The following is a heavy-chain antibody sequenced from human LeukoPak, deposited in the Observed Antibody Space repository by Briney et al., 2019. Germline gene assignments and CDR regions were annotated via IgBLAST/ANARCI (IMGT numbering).Heavy chain of an antibody. CDR3: ARDHMVRGVIRPFDY. CDR1: GFTFGSYG. J-gene: IGHJ4*02. Sequence: GASLRLSCAASGFTFGSYGMHWVRQAPGKGLEWVAVIWYDGSNRNYADSVKGRFTISRDNSKNTLYLQMNSLRIEDTAVYSCARDHMVRGVIRPFDYWGQGTLVTVSS. CDR2: IWYDGSNR. D-gene: IGHD3-10*01. V-gene: IGHV3-33*01.